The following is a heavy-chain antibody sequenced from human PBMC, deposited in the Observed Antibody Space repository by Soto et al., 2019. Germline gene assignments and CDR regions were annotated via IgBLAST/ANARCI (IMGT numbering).Heavy chain of an antibody. CDR2: ITSSGSTI. Sequence: GGSLRLSCAASGFTFSDYYMSWIRQAPGKGLEWVSYITSSGSTIYYADSVKGRFTISRDNAKNSLYLQMNSLRAEDTAVYYCASVSLGWARQSYYMAVWGKGTTVTVSS. V-gene: IGHV3-11*01. CDR1: GFTFSDYY. CDR3: ASVSLGWARQSYYMAV. J-gene: IGHJ6*03. D-gene: IGHD2-21*01.